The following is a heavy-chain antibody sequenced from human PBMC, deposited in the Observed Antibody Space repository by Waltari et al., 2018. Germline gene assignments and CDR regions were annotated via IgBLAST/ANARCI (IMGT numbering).Heavy chain of an antibody. V-gene: IGHV4-59*01. D-gene: IGHD3-22*01. CDR1: SGSLRRYY. Sequence: QVQLQESGPGLVRPSETLSLPCPVSSGSLRRYYWTWIRQPPGKGLEWVGYIYYSGSTSYNPSLKSRVTMSVDTSMDKFSLKLSSVTAADTAIYYCARLLYDSSGYWFDSWGQGTLVTVSS. CDR2: IYYSGST. CDR3: ARLLYDSSGYWFDS. J-gene: IGHJ5*01.